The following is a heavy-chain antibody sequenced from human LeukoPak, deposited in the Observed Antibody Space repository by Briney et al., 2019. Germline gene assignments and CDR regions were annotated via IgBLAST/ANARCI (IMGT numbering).Heavy chain of an antibody. J-gene: IGHJ3*02. Sequence: GGSLRLSCAASGFTFSSYGMHWVRQAPGKGLEWVAVISYDGSNKYYADSVKGRFTISRDNAKNSLYLQMNSLRAEDTAVYYCARGDLNYDYVWGSYRPFPFDIWGQGTMVTVSS. D-gene: IGHD3-16*02. CDR2: ISYDGSNK. CDR3: ARGDLNYDYVWGSYRPFPFDI. V-gene: IGHV3-30*03. CDR1: GFTFSSYG.